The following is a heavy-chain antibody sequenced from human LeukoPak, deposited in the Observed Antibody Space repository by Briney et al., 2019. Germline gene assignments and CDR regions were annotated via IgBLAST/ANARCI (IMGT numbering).Heavy chain of an antibody. V-gene: IGHV3-53*01. CDR3: ARGDYYYGMDV. CDR2: IYSGGST. J-gene: IGHJ6*02. Sequence: GGSLRLSCAASGFTVSSNYMSWVRQAPGKGLEWVSVIYSGGSTYYADSVKGRFTISRDNSKSTLYLQMNSLRAEDTAVYYCARGDYYYGMDVWGQGTAVTVSS. CDR1: GFTVSSNY.